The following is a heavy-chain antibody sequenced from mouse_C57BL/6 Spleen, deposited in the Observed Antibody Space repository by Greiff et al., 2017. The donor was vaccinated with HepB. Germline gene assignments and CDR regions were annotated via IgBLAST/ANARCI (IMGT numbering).Heavy chain of an antibody. V-gene: IGHV1-80*01. CDR2: IYPGDGDT. CDR3: ERDRYYGSSAWFAY. J-gene: IGHJ3*01. CDR1: GYAFSSYW. D-gene: IGHD1-1*01. Sequence: QVQLQQSGAELVKPGASVKISCKASGYAFSSYWMNWVKQRPGKGLEWIGQIYPGDGDTNYNGKFKGKATLTADKSSSTAYMQLSSLTSEDSAVYFCERDRYYGSSAWFAYWGQGILVTVSA.